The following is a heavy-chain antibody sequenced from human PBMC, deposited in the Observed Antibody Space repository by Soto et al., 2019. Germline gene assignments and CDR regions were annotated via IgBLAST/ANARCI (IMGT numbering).Heavy chain of an antibody. CDR2: IYYTGST. V-gene: IGHV4-59*11. CDR1: GGSINNHY. CDR3: ARANWYSEY. J-gene: IGHJ4*02. Sequence: QVHLQESGPGLVKPSETLSLTCTVSGGSINNHYWSWIRQPPGKGLEWIGYIYYTGSTNYNPSLNSRATMSVDPSKNQFSLNLTSLTAADTAIYYCARANWYSEYWGQGTLITVSS. D-gene: IGHD7-27*01.